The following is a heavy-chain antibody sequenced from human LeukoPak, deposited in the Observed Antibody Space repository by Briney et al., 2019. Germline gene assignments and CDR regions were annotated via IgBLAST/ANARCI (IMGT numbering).Heavy chain of an antibody. CDR2: IYYSGST. V-gene: IGHV4-39*01. CDR3: AREYYDSSGYPHYYFDY. Sequence: SETLSLTCTVSGGSISSSSYYWGWIRQPPGKGLEWIGSIYYSGSTYYNPSLKSRVTISVDTSKNQFSLKLSSVTAADTAVYYCAREYYDSSGYPHYYFDYWGQGTLVTVSP. J-gene: IGHJ4*02. D-gene: IGHD3-22*01. CDR1: GGSISSSSYY.